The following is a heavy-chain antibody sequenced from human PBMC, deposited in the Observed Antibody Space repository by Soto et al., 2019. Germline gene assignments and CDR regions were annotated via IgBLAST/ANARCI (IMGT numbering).Heavy chain of an antibody. Sequence: PSETLSLTCTVPGGSMNSYYWSWIRQPPGKGLEWIGYIHYSGSTNYNPSLKSRVTISVDTSKHRFSLKLNSVTAADTAVYYCARGYSGYDYNWYFDLWGRGTLVT. CDR1: GGSMNSYY. V-gene: IGHV4-59*01. D-gene: IGHD5-12*01. CDR3: ARGYSGYDYNWYFDL. CDR2: IHYSGST. J-gene: IGHJ2*01.